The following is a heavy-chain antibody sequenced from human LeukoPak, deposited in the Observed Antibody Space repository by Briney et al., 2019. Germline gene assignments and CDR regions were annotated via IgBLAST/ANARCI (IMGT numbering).Heavy chain of an antibody. CDR1: GYTFTSYG. J-gene: IGHJ4*02. D-gene: IGHD3-9*01. Sequence: GASVKVSCKASGYTFTSYGISWVRQAPGQGLEWMGWISAYNGNTNYAQKLQGRVTMTTDTSTSTAYMELRSLRSDDTAVYYCARGLRYFDWLLRTVFDYWGQGTLVTVSS. CDR2: ISAYNGNT. V-gene: IGHV1-18*04. CDR3: ARGLRYFDWLLRTVFDY.